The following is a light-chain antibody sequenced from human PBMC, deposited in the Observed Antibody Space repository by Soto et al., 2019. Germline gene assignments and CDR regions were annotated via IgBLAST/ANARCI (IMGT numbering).Light chain of an antibody. CDR2: QVT. CDR1: SSDVGNYKY. Sequence: QSVLTQPASVSGSPGQSITISCTGTSSDVGNYKYVSWYQEHPGKAPRLIIYQVTNRPSGVSNRFSGSKSGNTASLTISGLQAEDEADYYCTSFSTGSSYVLFGGGTKVTVL. V-gene: IGLV2-14*01. J-gene: IGLJ2*01. CDR3: TSFSTGSSYVL.